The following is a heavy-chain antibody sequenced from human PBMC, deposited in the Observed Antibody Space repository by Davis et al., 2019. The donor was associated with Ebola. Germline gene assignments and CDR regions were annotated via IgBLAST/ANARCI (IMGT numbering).Heavy chain of an antibody. V-gene: IGHV3-64*02. CDR3: ARGISGGFDY. CDR2: ISDNGGST. Sequence: PGGSLRLSCAASGFTFSSYAMHWVRQAPGRGLEYVSSISDNGGSTYYADSVKGRFTISRDNSKNTMFLQMGSLRAEDMAAYYCARGISGGFDYWGQGTLVTVSS. CDR1: GFTFSSYA. D-gene: IGHD2-15*01. J-gene: IGHJ4*02.